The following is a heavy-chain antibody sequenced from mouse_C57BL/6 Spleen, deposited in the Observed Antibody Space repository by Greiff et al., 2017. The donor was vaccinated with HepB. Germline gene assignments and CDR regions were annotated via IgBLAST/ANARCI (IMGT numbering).Heavy chain of an antibody. D-gene: IGHD1-1*02. CDR3: ARGLGSGGLRGDY. J-gene: IGHJ2*01. V-gene: IGHV1-52*01. Sequence: VQLQQPGAELVRPGSSVKLSCKASGYTFTSYWMHWVKQRPIQGLEWIGNIDPSDSETHYNQKFKDKATLTVDKSSSTAYMQLSSLTSEDSAVYYCARGLGSGGLRGDYWGQGTTLTVSS. CDR1: GYTFTSYW. CDR2: IDPSDSET.